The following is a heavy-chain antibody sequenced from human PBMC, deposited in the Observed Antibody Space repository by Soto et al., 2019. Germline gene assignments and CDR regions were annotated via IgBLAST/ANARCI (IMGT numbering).Heavy chain of an antibody. CDR3: AKDATTFGDYVPWYFDY. D-gene: IGHD4-17*01. J-gene: IGHJ4*02. CDR2: ISWNSGSI. Sequence: EVQLVESGGGLVQPGRSLRLSCAASGFTFNDHSMHWVRQAPGKGLEWVSGISWNSGSIGDADSVKGRFTISRDNAKNPLFLLMNSLTPDDSAFYYCAKDATTFGDYVPWYFDYRGPETLVSVSS. CDR1: GFTFNDHS. V-gene: IGHV3-9*01.